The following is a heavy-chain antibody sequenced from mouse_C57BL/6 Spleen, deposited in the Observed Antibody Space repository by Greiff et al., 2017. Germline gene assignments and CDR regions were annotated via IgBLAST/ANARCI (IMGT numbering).Heavy chain of an antibody. CDR2: IWWDDDK. D-gene: IGHD3-1*01. CDR1: GFSLSTFGMG. V-gene: IGHV8-8*01. CDR3: ARIARVGRRGDYFDY. Sequence: QVTLKVSGPGILQPSQTLSLTCSFSGFSLSTFGMGVGWIRQPSGKGLEWLAHIWWDDDKYYNPALKRRLTISKDTSKNQVFLKIANVDTADTATYDCARIARVGRRGDYFDYWGQGTTLTVSS. J-gene: IGHJ2*01.